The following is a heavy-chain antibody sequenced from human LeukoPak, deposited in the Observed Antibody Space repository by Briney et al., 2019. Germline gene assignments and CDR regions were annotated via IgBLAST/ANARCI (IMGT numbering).Heavy chain of an antibody. CDR3: ARDRTVVSGSYYYGMDV. D-gene: IGHD5/OR15-5a*01. J-gene: IGHJ6*02. CDR2: IYYSGST. Sequence: SETLSLTCTVSGGSISSSSYYWGWIRQPPGKGLEWIGYIYYSGSTNYNPSLKSRVTISVDTSKNQFSLKLSSVTAADTAVYYCARDRTVVSGSYYYGMDVWGQGTTVTVSS. CDR1: GGSISSSSYY. V-gene: IGHV4-61*01.